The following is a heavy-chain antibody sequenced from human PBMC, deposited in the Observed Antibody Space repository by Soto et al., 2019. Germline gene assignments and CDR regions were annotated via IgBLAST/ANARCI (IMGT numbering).Heavy chain of an antibody. J-gene: IGHJ4*02. D-gene: IGHD2-2*01. V-gene: IGHV1-69*04. CDR3: ARDCSSTSCYQDY. CDR2: IIPILGIA. CDR1: GGTFSSYT. Sequence: SVKVSCKASGGTFSSYTISWVRQAPGQGLEWMGRIIPILGIANYAQKFQGRVTITADKSTSTAYMELSSLRSEDTAVYYCARDCSSTSCYQDYWGQGTLVTVSS.